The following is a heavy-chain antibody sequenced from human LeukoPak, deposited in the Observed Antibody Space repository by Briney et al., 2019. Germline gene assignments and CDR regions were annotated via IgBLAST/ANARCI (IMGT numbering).Heavy chain of an antibody. J-gene: IGHJ4*02. V-gene: IGHV3-48*04. CDR1: GFTFSSYS. D-gene: IGHD3-22*01. CDR2: ISSSSSTI. Sequence: GGSLRLSCAASGFTFSSYSMNWVRQAPGKGLEWVSYISSSSSTIYYADSVKGRFTISRDNAKNTLYLQMNSLRAEDTAVYYCARDLDYYDSSGYSGIDYWGQGTLVTVSS. CDR3: ARDLDYYDSSGYSGIDY.